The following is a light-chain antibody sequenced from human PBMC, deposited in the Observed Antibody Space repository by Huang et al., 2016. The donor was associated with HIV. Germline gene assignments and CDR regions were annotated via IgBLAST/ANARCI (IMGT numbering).Light chain of an antibody. CDR3: QQRSSWPS. CDR1: QSVNSF. Sequence: EIVLTQSPATLSLSPGERANLSCRASQSVNSFLAWYQQRPGQAPRLLIYDTYNRASGIPARFIGSGSGTDFTLTIFSLEPEDVAVYYCQQRSSWPSFGQGTRVEIK. V-gene: IGKV3-11*01. J-gene: IGKJ1*01. CDR2: DTY.